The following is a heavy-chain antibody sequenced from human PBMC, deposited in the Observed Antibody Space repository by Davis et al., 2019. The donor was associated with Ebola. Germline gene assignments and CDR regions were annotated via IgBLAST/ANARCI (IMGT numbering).Heavy chain of an antibody. CDR2: IYHSGST. Sequence: SETLSLTCTVSGGSISSYYWGWIRQPPGKGLEWIGSIYHSGSTYYNPSLKSRVTISVDTSKNQFSLKLSSVTAADTAVYYWAGGRVIWPRIDYWGQGTLVTVSS. V-gene: IGHV4-39*07. J-gene: IGHJ4*02. CDR1: GGSISSYY. D-gene: IGHD3-16*02. CDR3: AGGRVIWPRIDY.